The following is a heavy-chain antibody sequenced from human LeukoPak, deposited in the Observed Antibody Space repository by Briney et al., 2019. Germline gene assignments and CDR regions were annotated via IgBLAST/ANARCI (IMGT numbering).Heavy chain of an antibody. CDR3: ARDRGGIGYYMDV. V-gene: IGHV3-48*04. Sequence: SGGSLRLSCAASGFTVSSDSMNWVRQARGKGLEWVSYISSSSGNIYYADSVKGRFTISRDNAKTSLYLQMNSLRAEDTALYYCARDRGGIGYYMDVWGKGTTVTVSS. J-gene: IGHJ6*03. CDR1: GFTVSSDS. CDR2: ISSSSGNI. D-gene: IGHD3-16*02.